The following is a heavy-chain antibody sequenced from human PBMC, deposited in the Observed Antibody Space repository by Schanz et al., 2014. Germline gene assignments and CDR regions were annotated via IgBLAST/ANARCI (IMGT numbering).Heavy chain of an antibody. Sequence: QVQLVQSGAEVKKPGSSVTVSCKASGDTLSSYGISWVRQAPGQGLEWMGRIIPNLGSANYAQKFQGRVTITADKSTSTAYMELSSLRSADTAVYYCATIGVNDYWRFGLDLWGQGTTVTVSS. J-gene: IGHJ6*02. CDR3: ATIGVNDYWRFGLDL. CDR2: IIPNLGSA. V-gene: IGHV1-69*04. D-gene: IGHD3-16*01. CDR1: GDTLSSYG.